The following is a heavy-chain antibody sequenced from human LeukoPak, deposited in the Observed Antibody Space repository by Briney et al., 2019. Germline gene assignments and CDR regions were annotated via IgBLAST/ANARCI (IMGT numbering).Heavy chain of an antibody. CDR3: ARSGTFDWFFDY. J-gene: IGHJ4*02. CDR1: GYTFTSYA. D-gene: IGHD3-9*01. Sequence: ASVKVSCKAPGYTFTSYAMHWVRQAPGQRLEWMGWINAGNGNTKYSQKFQGRVTITRDTSASTAYMELGSLRSEDTAVYYCARSGTFDWFFDYWGQGTLVTVSS. V-gene: IGHV1-3*01. CDR2: INAGNGNT.